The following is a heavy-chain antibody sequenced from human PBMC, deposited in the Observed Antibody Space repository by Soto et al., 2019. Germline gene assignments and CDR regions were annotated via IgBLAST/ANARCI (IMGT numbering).Heavy chain of an antibody. CDR1: GFTFSDYY. D-gene: IGHD6-13*01. CDR3: ARDPLGGAAAGRGIDY. Sequence: GGSLRLSCAASGFTFSDYYMSWIRQAPGKGLEWVSYISSSGSTIYYADSVKGRFTISRDNAKNSLYLQMNSLRAEDTAVYYCARDPLGGAAAGRGIDYWGQGTLVTVSS. V-gene: IGHV3-11*01. J-gene: IGHJ4*02. CDR2: ISSSGSTI.